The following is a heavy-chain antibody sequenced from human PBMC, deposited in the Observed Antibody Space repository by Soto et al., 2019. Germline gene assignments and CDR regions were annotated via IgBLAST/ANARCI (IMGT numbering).Heavy chain of an antibody. CDR1: GYTFTSSG. J-gene: IGHJ2*01. D-gene: IGHD3-16*01. V-gene: IGHV1-18*01. Sequence: QVQLVQSGAEVKKPGASVKVSCKASGYTFTSSGISWVRQAPGQVLEWMGWISAYNGKTNYAQKLQGRVTMTTDTATSTAYMELRSLRYDDTAVYYCARDGGLRDPSYWYFDLWGRGTLVTVSS. CDR2: ISAYNGKT. CDR3: ARDGGLRDPSYWYFDL.